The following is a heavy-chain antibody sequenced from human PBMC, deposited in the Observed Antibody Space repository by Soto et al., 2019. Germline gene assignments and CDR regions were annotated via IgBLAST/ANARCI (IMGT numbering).Heavy chain of an antibody. V-gene: IGHV1-2*02. CDR2: INPNSGGT. J-gene: IGHJ6*02. Sequence: GASVKVSCKASGYTFTGYYMHWVRQAPGQGLEWMGWINPNSGGTNYAQKFQGRVTMTRDTSISTAYMELSRLGSDDTAVYYCARVKETDPALGMDVWGQGTTVTVSS. CDR3: ARVKETDPALGMDV. CDR1: GYTFTGYY.